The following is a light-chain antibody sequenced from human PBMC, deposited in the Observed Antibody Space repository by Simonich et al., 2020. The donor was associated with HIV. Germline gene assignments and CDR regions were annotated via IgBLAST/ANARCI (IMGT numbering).Light chain of an antibody. V-gene: IGLV1-44*01. J-gene: IGLJ3*02. CDR3: AAWDDSLNGPV. CDR2: RNN. CDR1: SSNIGSNT. Sequence: QSVLTQPPSASGTPGQRVTISCSGSSSNIGSNTVNWYQQLPGTAPKLLIYRNNRRPSGGPDRFSGSKSCTSASLAISGLQSEDEADYYCAAWDDSLNGPVFGGGTKLTVL.